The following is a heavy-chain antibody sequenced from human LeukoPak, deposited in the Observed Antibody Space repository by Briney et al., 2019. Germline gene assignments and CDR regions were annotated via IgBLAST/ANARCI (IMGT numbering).Heavy chain of an antibody. CDR1: GYTFTSYY. Sequence: GASVKVSCKASGYTFTSYYMHWVRQTPGQGLEWMGIINPSGGSTSYAQKFQGRVTMTRDTSTSTVYMELSSLRSEDTAVYYCARDLRRNNWFDPWGQGTLVTVSS. CDR3: ARDLRRNNWFDP. J-gene: IGHJ5*02. V-gene: IGHV1-46*01. CDR2: INPSGGST.